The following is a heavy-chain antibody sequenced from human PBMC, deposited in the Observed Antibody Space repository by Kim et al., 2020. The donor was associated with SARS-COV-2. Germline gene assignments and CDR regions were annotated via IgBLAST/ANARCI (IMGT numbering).Heavy chain of an antibody. J-gene: IGHJ4*02. V-gene: IGHV4-30-4*01. CDR3: VRYKWGQRAKDYGGH. CDR2: IYYSGST. CDR1: GGSINSGDYY. D-gene: IGHD4-17*01. Sequence: SETLSLTCTVSGGSINSGDYYWSWIRQPPGKGLEWIGYIYYSGSTYYNPSLKSRVSMSIDTSKNHFSLKLTSVTAADTAVYYCVRYKWGQRAKDYGGHWGQGPLVTVSS.